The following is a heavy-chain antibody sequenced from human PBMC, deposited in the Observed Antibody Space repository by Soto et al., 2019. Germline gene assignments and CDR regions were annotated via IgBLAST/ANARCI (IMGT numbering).Heavy chain of an antibody. D-gene: IGHD1-1*01. Sequence: QVQLVQSGAEVKKPGASVKVSCKASGYTFTTYYMHWLRQAPGQGLEWMGIINPSGGGRSYAQKFQGRATMTRDTSTSTVYMELSSLRSEDTAVYYCAREEHTSGRTFGYWGQGTLVTVSS. J-gene: IGHJ4*02. CDR3: AREEHTSGRTFGY. CDR1: GYTFTTYY. CDR2: INPSGGGR. V-gene: IGHV1-46*03.